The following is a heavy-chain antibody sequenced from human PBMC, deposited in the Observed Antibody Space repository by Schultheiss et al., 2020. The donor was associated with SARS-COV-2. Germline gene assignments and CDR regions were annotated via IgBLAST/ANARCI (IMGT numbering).Heavy chain of an antibody. V-gene: IGHV3-48*04. CDR1: GFTFSSYS. D-gene: IGHD2-2*01. J-gene: IGHJ6*03. CDR3: ARDLPCSSTSCYSRSYYMDV. CDR2: ISSSSSTI. Sequence: GESLKISCAASGFTFSSYSMNWVRQAPGKGLEWVSYISSSSSTIYYADSVKGRFTISRDNAKNSLYLQMNSLRAEDTAVYYCARDLPCSSTSCYSRSYYMDVWGKGTTVTVSS.